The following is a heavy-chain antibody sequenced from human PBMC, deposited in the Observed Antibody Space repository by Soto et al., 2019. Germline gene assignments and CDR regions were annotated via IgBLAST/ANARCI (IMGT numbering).Heavy chain of an antibody. Sequence: QVPLVQSGAEVKKPGASVKVSCKASGYTFTTYGISWVRQAPGQGLEWMGWISAYNGNTNYAQKLQGRVTMTTDTSTSTAYMELRSPRSDDTAVYYCARTVTEYMVATLGWFDPWGQGTLVTVSS. CDR3: ARTVTEYMVATLGWFDP. V-gene: IGHV1-18*01. CDR1: GYTFTTYG. CDR2: ISAYNGNT. J-gene: IGHJ5*02. D-gene: IGHD5-12*01.